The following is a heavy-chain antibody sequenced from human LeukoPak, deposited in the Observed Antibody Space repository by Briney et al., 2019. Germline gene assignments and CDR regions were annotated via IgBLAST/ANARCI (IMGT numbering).Heavy chain of an antibody. V-gene: IGHV3-9*01. D-gene: IGHD1-26*01. CDR1: GSTFDNYA. J-gene: IGHJ5*01. CDR3: AKDGGGSGSYYRYNWFDS. Sequence: GGSLRLSSAASGSTFDNYAMYCLRQAPGKGLEWVSTISWNSGSVYYADSVRGRFTISRDTAKNSLYLQMNSLRADDTALYYCAKDGGGSGSYYRYNWFDSWGQGTLVTVSS. CDR2: ISWNSGSV.